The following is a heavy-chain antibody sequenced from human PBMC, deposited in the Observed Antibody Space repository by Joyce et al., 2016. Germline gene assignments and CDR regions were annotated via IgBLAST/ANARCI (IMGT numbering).Heavy chain of an antibody. J-gene: IGHJ6*02. Sequence: QVQLQESGLGLVKPSETLSLPCTVSGGSINTYYWNWIRQPPGKGLEWVGYIYYSGSTNYNPSLKSRVSISVDTSRTTSLRLTSVTAADTAVYYCARLRHPTYYGMDVWGQGTTVTVSS. CDR1: GGSINTYY. CDR2: IYYSGST. CDR3: ARLRHPTYYGMDV. V-gene: IGHV4-59*08.